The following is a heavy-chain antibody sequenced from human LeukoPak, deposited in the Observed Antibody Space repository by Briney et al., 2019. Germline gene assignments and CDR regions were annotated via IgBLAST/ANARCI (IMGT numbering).Heavy chain of an antibody. J-gene: IGHJ4*02. CDR2: IKQDGSEK. CDR3: ARGGDFWSGYLYYFDY. V-gene: IGHV3-7*01. D-gene: IGHD3-3*01. CDR1: GFTFSSYW. Sequence: GGSLRLSCAASGFTFSSYWMSWGRQAPGKGLEWVANIKQDGSEKYYVDSVKGRFTISRDNAKNSLYLQMNSLRAEDTAVYYCARGGDFWSGYLYYFDYWGQGTLVTVSS.